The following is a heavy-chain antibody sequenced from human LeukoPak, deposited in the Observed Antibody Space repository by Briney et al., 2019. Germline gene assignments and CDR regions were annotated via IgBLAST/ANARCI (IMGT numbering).Heavy chain of an antibody. CDR3: AKAGTTWDYFDY. J-gene: IGHJ4*02. CDR2: ISGSGGST. D-gene: IGHD1-1*01. CDR1: GFTFSSYA. V-gene: IGHV3-23*01. Sequence: GGSLRLSCAASGFTFSSYAMSWVRQAPGKGLEWVSAISGSGGSTYYADSVKGRFTISRDNSKNTLYLQMNSLRAEDMALYYCAKAGTTWDYFDYWGQGTLVTVSS.